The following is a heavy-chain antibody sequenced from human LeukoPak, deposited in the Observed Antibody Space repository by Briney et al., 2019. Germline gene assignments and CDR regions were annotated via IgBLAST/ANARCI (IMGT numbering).Heavy chain of an antibody. CDR1: GYTFTGYY. CDR2: ISAHNGNT. V-gene: IGHV1-18*04. Sequence: ASVKVSCKASGYTFTGYYMHWVRQAPGQGLEWMGWISAHNGNTNYAQKLQGRVTMTTDTSTSTAYMELRSLRSDDTAVYYCARTTTEDAFDIWGQGTMVTVSS. D-gene: IGHD4-4*01. CDR3: ARTTTEDAFDI. J-gene: IGHJ3*02.